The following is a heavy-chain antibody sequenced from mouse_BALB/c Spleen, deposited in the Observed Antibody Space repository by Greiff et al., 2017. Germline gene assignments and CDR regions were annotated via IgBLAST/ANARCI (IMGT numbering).Heavy chain of an antibody. J-gene: IGHJ4*01. CDR1: GFSLTGYG. Sequence: QVQLQQSGPGLVAPSQSLSITCTVSGFSLTGYGVNWVRQPPGKGLEWLGMIWGDGSTDYNSALKSRLSISKDNSKSQVFLKMNSLQTDDTARYYCARDPYSSLYAMDYWGQGTSVTVSS. CDR2: IWGDGST. D-gene: IGHD2-12*01. CDR3: ARDPYSSLYAMDY. V-gene: IGHV2-6-7*01.